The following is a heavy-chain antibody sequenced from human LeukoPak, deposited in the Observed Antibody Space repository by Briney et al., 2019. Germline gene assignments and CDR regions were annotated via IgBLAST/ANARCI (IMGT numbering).Heavy chain of an antibody. CDR1: GFTFSTNY. CDR2: IYSGGST. CDR3: ARVRLRRVIDY. D-gene: IGHD4-17*01. Sequence: GGSLRLSCAASGFTFSTNYMSWVRQAPGKGLEWVSVIYSGGSTYYADSVKGRFTISRDNSKNTLYLQMNSLRAEDTAVYYCARVRLRRVIDYWGQGTLVTVSS. V-gene: IGHV3-53*01. J-gene: IGHJ4*02.